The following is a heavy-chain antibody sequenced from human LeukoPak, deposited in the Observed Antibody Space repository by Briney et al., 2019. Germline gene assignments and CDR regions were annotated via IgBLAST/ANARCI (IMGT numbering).Heavy chain of an antibody. V-gene: IGHV3-30-3*01. J-gene: IGHJ6*02. Sequence: GGFLRLSCAASGFTFSSYAMHWFRQAPGKGLEWVAVISYDGSNKYYADSVKGRFTISRDNSKNTLYLQMNSLRAEDTAVYYCASSTFYYYGMDVWGQGTTVTVSS. D-gene: IGHD2-2*01. CDR2: ISYDGSNK. CDR3: ASSTFYYYGMDV. CDR1: GFTFSSYA.